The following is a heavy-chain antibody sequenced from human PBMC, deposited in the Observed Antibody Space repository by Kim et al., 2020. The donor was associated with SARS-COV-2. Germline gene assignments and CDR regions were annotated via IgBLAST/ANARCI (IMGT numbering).Heavy chain of an antibody. J-gene: IGHJ3*02. Sequence: SVKVSCKASGGTFSSYAISWVRQAPGQGLEWMGGIIPIFGTANYAQKFQGRVTITADESTSTAYMELSSLRSEDTAVYYCAAPPVASDAFDIWGQGTMVTVSS. CDR3: AAPPVASDAFDI. CDR1: GGTFSSYA. V-gene: IGHV1-69*13. CDR2: IIPIFGTA. D-gene: IGHD6-19*01.